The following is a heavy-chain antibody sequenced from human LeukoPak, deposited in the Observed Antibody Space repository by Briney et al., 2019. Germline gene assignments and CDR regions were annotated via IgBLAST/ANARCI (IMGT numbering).Heavy chain of an antibody. J-gene: IGHJ6*02. V-gene: IGHV4-59*01. Sequence: SETLSLTCTVSGGSISSYYWSWIRQPPGKGLDWSGYIYYSGSTHYNPSLKSRVTISVDTSKNQFSLKLSSVTAADTAVYYCARGAVVTPYSYYYYYGMDVWGQGTTVTVSS. CDR3: ARGAVVTPYSYYYYYGMDV. D-gene: IGHD4-23*01. CDR2: IYYSGST. CDR1: GGSISSYY.